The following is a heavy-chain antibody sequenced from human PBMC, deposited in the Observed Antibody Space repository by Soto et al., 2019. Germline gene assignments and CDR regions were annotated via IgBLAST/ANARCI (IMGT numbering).Heavy chain of an antibody. V-gene: IGHV4-31*03. Sequence: KPSETLSLTCTVSGGSISSGGYYWTWIRQRPGEAPEWIGYIYYSGTTYYNPSLQSRVVISIDTSNNQFFLRLSFVTATDTAVYYCARVSPVVPHRFEFWGQGTRVTVSS. J-gene: IGHJ3*01. CDR1: GGSISSGGYY. D-gene: IGHD2-2*01. CDR3: ARVSPVVPHRFEF. CDR2: IYYSGTT.